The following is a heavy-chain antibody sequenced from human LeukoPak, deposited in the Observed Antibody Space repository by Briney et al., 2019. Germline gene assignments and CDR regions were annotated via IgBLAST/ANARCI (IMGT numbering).Heavy chain of an antibody. CDR3: ARRTGYGYGLDC. CDR2: IDIRGDT. V-gene: IGHV3-53*01. CDR1: GLTFSNND. J-gene: IGHJ4*02. Sequence: GSLRLSCAASGLTFSNNDVSWVRQAPGKGLEWVSVIDIRGDTYYAETVKGRFTISRDKSKNTVSLQMDSLRAEDTAVYFCARRTGYGYGLDCWGQGTLVTVSS. D-gene: IGHD5-18*01.